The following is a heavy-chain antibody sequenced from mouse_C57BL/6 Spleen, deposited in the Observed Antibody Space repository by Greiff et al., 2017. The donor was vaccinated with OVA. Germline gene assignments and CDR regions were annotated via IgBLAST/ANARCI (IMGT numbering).Heavy chain of an antibody. CDR3: ARAAIYNYAMDY. CDR2: IYPGDGDT. D-gene: IGHD2-1*01. V-gene: IGHV1-82*01. J-gene: IGHJ4*01. CDR1: GYAFSSSW. Sequence: QVQLQQSGPELVKPGASVKISCKASGYAFSSSWMNWVKQRPGKGLEWIGRIYPGDGDTNYNGKFKGKATLTADKSSSTAYMQLSSLTSEDSAVYFCARAAIYNYAMDYWGQGTSVTVSS.